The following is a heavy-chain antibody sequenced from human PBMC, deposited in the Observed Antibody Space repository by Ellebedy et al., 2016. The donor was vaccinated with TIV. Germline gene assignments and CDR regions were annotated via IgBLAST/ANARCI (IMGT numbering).Heavy chain of an antibody. V-gene: IGHV4-39*07. D-gene: IGHD3-22*01. Sequence: MPSETLSLTCVLSGGSISSSSYYWAWILQTPGKGLEWIASVHFGGTPYYNPSLKPRVTISEDTSKNQFSLKLTSVTAADTGVYYCARNRHFSTAYYSDAIPIWGLGTVVTVSS. CDR3: ARNRHFSTAYYSDAIPI. CDR2: VHFGGTP. J-gene: IGHJ3*02. CDR1: GGSISSSSYY.